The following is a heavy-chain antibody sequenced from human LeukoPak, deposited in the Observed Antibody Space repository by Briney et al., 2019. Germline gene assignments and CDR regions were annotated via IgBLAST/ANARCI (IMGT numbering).Heavy chain of an antibody. J-gene: IGHJ4*02. CDR1: GYTFNNYW. CDR3: ARRYYYDSASYALRGPYYFDY. CDR2: TSPGDSHI. D-gene: IGHD3-22*01. V-gene: IGHV5-51*01. Sequence: GESLKISCKGSGYTFNNYWIGWVRQMPGKGLEWMGITSPGDSHIRYSPSFQGQVTISADKSINTAYLQWSSLRASDSAMYYCARRYYYDSASYALRGPYYFDYWGQGTLVTVSS.